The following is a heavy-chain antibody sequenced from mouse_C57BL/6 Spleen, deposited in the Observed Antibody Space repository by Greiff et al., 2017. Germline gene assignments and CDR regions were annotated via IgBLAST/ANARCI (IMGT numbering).Heavy chain of an antibody. D-gene: IGHD1-1*01. Sequence: QVQLQQSGAELVKPGDSVTVSCTASGYSFTSYWMHWVKQRPGQGLEWIGRIHTSDSDTTYNQKFKGKATLTVYTSSSTAYMQLSSLTSEDSAFYYCAAAITTVDFDYWGQGTTLTVSS. J-gene: IGHJ2*01. CDR3: AAAITTVDFDY. V-gene: IGHV1-74*01. CDR2: IHTSDSDT. CDR1: GYSFTSYW.